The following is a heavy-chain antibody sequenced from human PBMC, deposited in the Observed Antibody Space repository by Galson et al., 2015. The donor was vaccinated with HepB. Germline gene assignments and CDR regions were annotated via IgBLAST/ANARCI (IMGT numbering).Heavy chain of an antibody. CDR2: ISGSGGST. J-gene: IGHJ5*02. V-gene: IGHV3-23*01. Sequence: SLRLSCAASGFTFSIYAMSWVRQAPGKGLEWLSTISGSGGSTYYADSVKGRFTISGDNSKNTLSLLMNSLRAEDAAMYYCAKDRPLRYCSTTSCPGENWFDPWGQGTLVTVSS. D-gene: IGHD2-2*01. CDR1: GFTFSIYA. CDR3: AKDRPLRYCSTTSCPGENWFDP.